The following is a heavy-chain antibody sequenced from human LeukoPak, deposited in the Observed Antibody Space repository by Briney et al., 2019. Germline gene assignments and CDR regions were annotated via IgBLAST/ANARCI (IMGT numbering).Heavy chain of an antibody. CDR3: ARVYYYDSSGYSPYFDY. CDR1: GGSISSHY. Sequence: PSETLSLTCTVSGGSISSHYWSWIRQPPGKGLEWTGYIYYSGSTNYNPSLKSRVTISVDTSKNQFSLKLSSVTAADTAVYYCARVYYYDSSGYSPYFDYWGQGTLVTVSS. V-gene: IGHV4-59*11. J-gene: IGHJ4*02. D-gene: IGHD3-22*01. CDR2: IYYSGST.